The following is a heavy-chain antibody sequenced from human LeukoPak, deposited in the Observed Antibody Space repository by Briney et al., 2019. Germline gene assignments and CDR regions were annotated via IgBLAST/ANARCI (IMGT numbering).Heavy chain of an antibody. V-gene: IGHV1-2*02. D-gene: IGHD6-13*01. CDR1: GYTLTGYY. CDR3: AICSSFIDYYYMDV. J-gene: IGHJ6*03. CDR2: INPNSGGT. Sequence: ASVKVSCKASGYTLTGYYMHWVRQAPGQGFEWMGWINPNSGGTNYAQKFQGRVTMTRDTSISTAYMELSRLRSNDTAVYYCAICSSFIDYYYMDVWGKGTTVTVSS.